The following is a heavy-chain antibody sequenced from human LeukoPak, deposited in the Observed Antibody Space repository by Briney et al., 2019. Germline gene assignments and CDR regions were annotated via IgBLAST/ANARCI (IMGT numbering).Heavy chain of an antibody. V-gene: IGHV3-73*01. J-gene: IGHJ4*02. CDR3: TRQKSAAGPFDY. Sequence: GGSLRLSCAASGFTFSGSAMHWVCEAPGKGLEWVGRIRSKANRYATAYAEAVKSRFPLSRGDSKTAAYLQKNSLKTEDTALYYCTRQKSAAGPFDYWGQGTLVTVSS. CDR2: IRSKANRYAT. D-gene: IGHD6-13*01. CDR1: GFTFSGSA.